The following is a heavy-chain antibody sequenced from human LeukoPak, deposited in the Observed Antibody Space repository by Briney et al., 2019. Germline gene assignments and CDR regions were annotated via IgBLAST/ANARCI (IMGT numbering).Heavy chain of an antibody. J-gene: IGHJ5*02. D-gene: IGHD5-24*01. V-gene: IGHV1-2*04. CDR2: INPNSGGT. CDR3: ARDRRDGYNHNWFDP. CDR1: GYTFTGYY. Sequence: ASVKVPCKASGYTFTGYYMHWVRQAPGQGLEWMGWINPNSGGTNYAQKFQGWVTMTRDTSISTAYMELSRLRSDDTAVYYCARDRRDGYNHNWFDPWGQGTLVTVSS.